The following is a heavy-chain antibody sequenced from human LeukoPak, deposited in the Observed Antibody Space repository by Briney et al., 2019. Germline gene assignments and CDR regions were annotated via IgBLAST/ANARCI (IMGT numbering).Heavy chain of an antibody. CDR1: GFTFSSYS. CDR2: IKQDGSEK. V-gene: IGHV3-7*01. J-gene: IGHJ4*02. Sequence: GGSLRLSCAASGFTFSSYSMSWVRQAPGKGLEWVANIKQDGSEKYYVDSVKGRFTISRDNAKNSLYLQMNSLRAEDTAVYYCAREYYGSGSYTDYWGQGTLVTVSS. CDR3: AREYYGSGSYTDY. D-gene: IGHD3-10*01.